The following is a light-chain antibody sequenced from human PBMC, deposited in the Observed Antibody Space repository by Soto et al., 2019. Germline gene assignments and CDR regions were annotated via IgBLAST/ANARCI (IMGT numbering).Light chain of an antibody. V-gene: IGKV1-33*01. J-gene: IGKJ3*01. CDR3: QQYGPYLLT. CDR1: QDITNH. Sequence: DLQMTQSPTSLSASVGDRVTITCQASQDITNHLNWYQQKPGKAPKLLIYEASNLETGVPSRFSVGGSGTDFTLTISSLQPEDVATYYCQQYGPYLLTFGPGT. CDR2: EAS.